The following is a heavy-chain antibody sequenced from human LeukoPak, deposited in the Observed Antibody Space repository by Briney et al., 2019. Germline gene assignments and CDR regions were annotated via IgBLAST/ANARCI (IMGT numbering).Heavy chain of an antibody. V-gene: IGHV4-59*01. CDR3: ARDLSSGWSHDAFDI. Sequence: SETLSLTCTVSGGSISSYYWSWIRQPPGKGLEWIGYIYYSGSTNYNPSLKSRVTISVDTSKNQFSLKLSSVTAADTAVYYCARDLSSGWSHDAFDIWGQETMVTVSS. CDR2: IYYSGST. CDR1: GGSISSYY. D-gene: IGHD6-19*01. J-gene: IGHJ3*02.